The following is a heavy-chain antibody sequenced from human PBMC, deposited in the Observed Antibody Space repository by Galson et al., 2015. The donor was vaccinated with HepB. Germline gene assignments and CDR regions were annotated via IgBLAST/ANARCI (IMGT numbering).Heavy chain of an antibody. Sequence: SLRLSCAASGFTFSTYAMSWVRQAPGKGLEWVSSIAATDSRRYYADSVKGRFTISRDNSKNVLYLQMNSLGAEDTGVYHCAKDRAAIVVSDYIVFWGKGTTVSVS. D-gene: IGHD6-25*01. J-gene: IGHJ6*03. CDR1: GFTFSTYA. V-gene: IGHV3-23*01. CDR3: AKDRAAIVVSDYIVF. CDR2: IAATDSRR.